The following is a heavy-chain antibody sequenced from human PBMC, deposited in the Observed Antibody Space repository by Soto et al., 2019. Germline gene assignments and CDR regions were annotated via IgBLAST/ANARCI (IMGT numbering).Heavy chain of an antibody. CDR2: ISYDGSNK. CDR3: AKMGALRGYYGMDV. Sequence: GSLRLSCAASGFTFSSYGMHWVRQAPGKGLEWVAVISYDGSNKYYADSVKGRFTISRDNSKNTLYLQMNSLRAEDTAVYYCAKMGALRGYYGMDVWGQGTTVTVSS. D-gene: IGHD3-16*01. J-gene: IGHJ6*02. V-gene: IGHV3-30*18. CDR1: GFTFSSYG.